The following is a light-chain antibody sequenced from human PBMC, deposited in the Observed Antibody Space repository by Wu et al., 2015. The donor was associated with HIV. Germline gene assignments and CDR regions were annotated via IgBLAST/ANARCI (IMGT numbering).Light chain of an antibody. V-gene: IGKV3-20*01. Sequence: EIVLTQSPGTLSLSPGERATLSCRASQSVRDNYLAWYQRKPGQPPRLLVYGASSRATGVPDRFSGSGSGTDFTLTISRLGPEDFAMYYCQQYGSSSRYSFGQGTKLEIK. CDR2: GAS. CDR3: QQYGSSSRYS. J-gene: IGKJ2*03. CDR1: QSVRDNY.